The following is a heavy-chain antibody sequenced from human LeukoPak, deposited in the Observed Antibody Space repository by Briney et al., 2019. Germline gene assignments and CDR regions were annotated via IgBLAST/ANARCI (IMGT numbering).Heavy chain of an antibody. V-gene: IGHV4-4*02. CDR2: IYHSGST. Sequence: SETLSLTCAVSGGSISSSNWWSWVRQPPGKGLEWIGEIYHSGSTNYNPSLKSRVTISVDKSKNQFSLELSSVTAADTAVYYCARYGGNSGYFDLWGRGTLVTVSS. CDR3: ARYGGNSGYFDL. CDR1: GGSISSSNW. J-gene: IGHJ2*01. D-gene: IGHD4-23*01.